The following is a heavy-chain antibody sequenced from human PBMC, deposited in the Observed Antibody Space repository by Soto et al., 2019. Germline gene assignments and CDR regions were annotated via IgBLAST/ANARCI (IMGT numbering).Heavy chain of an antibody. D-gene: IGHD6-19*01. Sequence: EVQVVESGGGLVQPGGSLRLSCTASGFTFSNFARNWVRQAPGKGLECVADISSSASTIFYAESVKGRFTISRDNAKNSLYLQMNSLTDEDTGVYYCARPSYSSGYYWGQGTLVTVAA. J-gene: IGHJ4*02. CDR3: ARPSYSSGYY. CDR1: GFTFSNFA. CDR2: ISSSASTI. V-gene: IGHV3-48*02.